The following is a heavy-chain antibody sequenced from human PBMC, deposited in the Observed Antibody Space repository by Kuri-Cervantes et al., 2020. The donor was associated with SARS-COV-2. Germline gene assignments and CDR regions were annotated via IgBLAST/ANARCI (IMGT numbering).Heavy chain of an antibody. J-gene: IGHJ1*01. D-gene: IGHD2-15*01. CDR2: VFYSGST. CDR3: ARDAVGGYDL. Sequence: SETLSLTCTVSGASVSSGSYHWSWIRQSPGKGLEWIGYVFYSGSTKNNPSLRSRVTISIDTSKNQFFLRLTSVTPADTAVYFCARDAVGGYDLWGRGTLATLSS. CDR1: GASVSSGSYH. V-gene: IGHV4-61*01.